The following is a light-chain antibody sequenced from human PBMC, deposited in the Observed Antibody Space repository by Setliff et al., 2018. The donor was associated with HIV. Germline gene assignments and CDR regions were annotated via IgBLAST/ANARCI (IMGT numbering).Light chain of an antibody. CDR1: SSDVGSFSL. Sequence: LTQPASVSGSPGQSITISCTGTSSDVGSFSLVSWYQQEPGKAPKLIIYEVTKRPSGISDRFSGSKSGNTASLSISGLQTEDEADYYCCSYASSQTYVFGIGTRVTV. V-gene: IGLV2-23*02. CDR2: EVT. J-gene: IGLJ1*01. CDR3: CSYASSQTYV.